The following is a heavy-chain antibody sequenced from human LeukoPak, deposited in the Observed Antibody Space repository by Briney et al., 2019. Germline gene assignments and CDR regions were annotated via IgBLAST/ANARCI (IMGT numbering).Heavy chain of an antibody. D-gene: IGHD3-9*01. J-gene: IGHJ5*02. CDR3: ARARYFDWLIFNWFDP. V-gene: IGHV1-69*05. CDR1: GDTFSSYA. Sequence: SVKVSCKASGDTFSSYAISWVRQAPGQGLEWMGGIIPIFGTANYAQKFQGRVTITTDESTSTAYMELSSLRSEDTAVYYCARARYFDWLIFNWFDPWGQGTLVTVSS. CDR2: IIPIFGTA.